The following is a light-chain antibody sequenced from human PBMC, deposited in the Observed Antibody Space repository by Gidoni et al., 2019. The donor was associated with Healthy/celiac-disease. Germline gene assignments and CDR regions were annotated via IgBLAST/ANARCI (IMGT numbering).Light chain of an antibody. CDR3: QQYGSSPS. Sequence: EIELTQSPGTLSLSPGERATLSCRASQSVSSSYLAWYQQKPGQAPRLLIYGASSRATGIPDRFSGSGSGTDFTLTISRLEPEDFAVYYCQQYGSSPSFGQXTKLEIK. V-gene: IGKV3-20*01. J-gene: IGKJ2*03. CDR2: GAS. CDR1: QSVSSSY.